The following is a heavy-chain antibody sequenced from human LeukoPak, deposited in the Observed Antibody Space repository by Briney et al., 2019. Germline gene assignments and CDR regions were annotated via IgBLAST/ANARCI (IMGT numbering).Heavy chain of an antibody. Sequence: SVKVSCKASGGTFSSYAISWVRQAPGQGLEWMGRIIPILGIANYAQKFQGRVTITADKSTSTAYMELSSLRSDDTAVYYCARAGVGSGYYFEGAYAFDIWGQGTMVTVSS. D-gene: IGHD3-22*01. J-gene: IGHJ3*02. CDR1: GGTFSSYA. CDR2: IIPILGIA. V-gene: IGHV1-69*04. CDR3: ARAGVGSGYYFEGAYAFDI.